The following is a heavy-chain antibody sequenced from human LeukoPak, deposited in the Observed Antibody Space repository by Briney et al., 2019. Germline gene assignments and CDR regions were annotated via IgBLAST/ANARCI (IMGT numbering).Heavy chain of an antibody. CDR2: IYYSGST. Sequence: PSETLSLTCTVSGGSISSYYWSWIRQPPGKGLEWIGYIYYSGSTNYNPSLKSRVTIPVDTSKNQFSLKLSSVTAADTAVYYCARHPEGMDVWGQGTTVTVSS. CDR1: GGSISSYY. J-gene: IGHJ6*02. CDR3: ARHPEGMDV. V-gene: IGHV4-59*08.